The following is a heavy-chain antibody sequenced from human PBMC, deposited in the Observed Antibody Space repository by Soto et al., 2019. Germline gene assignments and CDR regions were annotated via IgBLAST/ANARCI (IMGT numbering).Heavy chain of an antibody. CDR1: GGTFSSYA. CDR3: ARGRFCSGGSCYEPPFDY. J-gene: IGHJ4*02. Sequence: ASVKVSCKASGGTFSSYAISWVRQAPGQGLEWMGGIIPIFGTANYAQKFQGRVTITADESTSTAYMELGSLRSEDTAVYYCARGRFCSGGSCYEPPFDYWGQGTLVTVSS. CDR2: IIPIFGTA. V-gene: IGHV1-69*13. D-gene: IGHD2-15*01.